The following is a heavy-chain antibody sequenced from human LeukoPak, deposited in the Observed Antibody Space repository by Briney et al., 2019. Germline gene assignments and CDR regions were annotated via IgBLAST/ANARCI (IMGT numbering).Heavy chain of an antibody. CDR2: INQSGGI. CDR3: AREAAIATAIVWFDP. D-gene: IGHD6-13*01. V-gene: IGHV4-34*01. J-gene: IGHJ5*02. CDR1: SGSFSGYN. Sequence: PSETLSLTCAVYSGSFSGYNWNWIRQSPGKGLEWIGEINQSGGINYNPSLKSRVTISVDTSKNQFSLKLTSLTAADTAVYYCAREAAIATAIVWFDPWGQGTLVTVTS.